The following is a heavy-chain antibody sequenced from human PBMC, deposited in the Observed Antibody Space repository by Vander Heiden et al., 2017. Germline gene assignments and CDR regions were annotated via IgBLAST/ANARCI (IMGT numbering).Heavy chain of an antibody. CDR3: ARGNSYGFGPYLSVFDY. CDR2: ISSSGSDI. CDR1: GFTFSSYN. J-gene: IGHJ4*02. Sequence: EVQVVESGGGLVQPGGSLRLSCAASGFTFSSYNMYGVRQAPGKGLEWLSYISSSGSDIYYADSVKGRFTISRDNAKNSLYLQMNSLRDEDTAVYYCARGNSYGFGPYLSVFDYWGQGTLVTVSS. D-gene: IGHD5-18*01. V-gene: IGHV3-48*02.